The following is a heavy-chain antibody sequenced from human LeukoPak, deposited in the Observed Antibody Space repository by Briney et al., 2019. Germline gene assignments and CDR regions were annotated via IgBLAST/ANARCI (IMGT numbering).Heavy chain of an antibody. CDR1: GFTFSSYG. CDR2: ISYDGSNK. D-gene: IGHD2-15*01. Sequence: PGGSLRLSCAASGFTFSSYGMHWVRQAPGKRLEWVAVISYDGSNKYYADSVKGRFTISRDNSKNTLYLQMNSLRAEDTAVYYCAREYLGYCSGGSCYPLEYWGQGTLVTVSS. V-gene: IGHV3-30*03. J-gene: IGHJ4*02. CDR3: AREYLGYCSGGSCYPLEY.